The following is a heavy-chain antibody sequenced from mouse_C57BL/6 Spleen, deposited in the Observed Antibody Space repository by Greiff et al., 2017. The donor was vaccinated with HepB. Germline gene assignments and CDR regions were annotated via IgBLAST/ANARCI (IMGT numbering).Heavy chain of an antibody. Sequence: LVESGPELVKPGASVKISCKASGYAFSSSWMNWVKQRPGKGLEWIGRIYPGDGDTNYNGKFKGKATLTADKSSSTAYMQLSSLTSEDSAVYFCDGYDGYFDVWGTGTTVTVSS. CDR3: DGYDGYFDV. J-gene: IGHJ1*03. D-gene: IGHD2-2*01. CDR2: IYPGDGDT. V-gene: IGHV1-82*01. CDR1: GYAFSSSW.